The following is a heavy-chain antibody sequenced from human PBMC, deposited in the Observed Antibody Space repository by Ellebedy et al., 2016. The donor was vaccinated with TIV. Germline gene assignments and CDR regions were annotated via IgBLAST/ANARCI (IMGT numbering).Heavy chain of an antibody. CDR3: ARDRASYGDYDFDY. V-gene: IGHV3-30-3*01. CDR1: GFTFSSYA. D-gene: IGHD4-17*01. Sequence: GESLKISCAASGFTFSSYAMHWVRQAPGKGLEWVAVISYDGSNKYYADSVKGRFTISRDNSKNTLYLQMNSLRAEDTAVYYCARDRASYGDYDFDYWGQGTLVTVSS. CDR2: ISYDGSNK. J-gene: IGHJ4*02.